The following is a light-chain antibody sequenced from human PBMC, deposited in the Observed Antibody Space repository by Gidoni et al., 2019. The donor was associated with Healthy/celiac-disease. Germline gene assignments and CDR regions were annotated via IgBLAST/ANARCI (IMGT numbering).Light chain of an antibody. CDR3: QQYNSYSRT. CDR2: KAS. CDR1: QSISSW. Sequence: DIQMTQSPSTLYASVGDRVTITCRASQSISSWLAWYQQKPGKAPKLLIYKASSLESGVQSRFSGSGSGTEFTLTISSLQPDDFATYYCQQYNSYSRTFGQGTKLEIK. V-gene: IGKV1-5*03. J-gene: IGKJ2*01.